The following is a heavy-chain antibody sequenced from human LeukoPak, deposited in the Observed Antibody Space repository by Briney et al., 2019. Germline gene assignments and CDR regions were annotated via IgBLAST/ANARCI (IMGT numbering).Heavy chain of an antibody. CDR1: GSSFTSHW. CDR3: ARGDTTGYLQLLY. J-gene: IGHJ4*02. D-gene: IGHD3-22*01. Sequence: GEALKISCKGSGSSFTSHWIGGVRQMPGKGLEWMGIIYHGDSDTRYSPSLRGQVTISADKSISTAYLQWSSLKASDTAMYYCARGDTTGYLQLLYWGQGTLVTVSS. CDR2: IYHGDSDT. V-gene: IGHV5-51*01.